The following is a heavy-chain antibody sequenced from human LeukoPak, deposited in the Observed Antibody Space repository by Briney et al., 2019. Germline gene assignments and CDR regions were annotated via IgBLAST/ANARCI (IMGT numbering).Heavy chain of an antibody. D-gene: IGHD6-19*01. CDR2: IIPILGIA. Sequence: SVKVSCKASGGTFSSYAISWVRQAPGQGLEWMGRIIPILGIANYAQKFQGRVTITADKSTSTAYMGLSSLRSEDTAVYYCARPYSSGWRRGKYFQHWGQGTLVTVSS. V-gene: IGHV1-69*04. J-gene: IGHJ1*01. CDR3: ARPYSSGWRRGKYFQH. CDR1: GGTFSSYA.